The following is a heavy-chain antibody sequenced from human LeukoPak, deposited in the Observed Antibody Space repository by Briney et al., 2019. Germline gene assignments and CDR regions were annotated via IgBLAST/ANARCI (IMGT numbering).Heavy chain of an antibody. CDR2: ISDSGGGT. CDR3: AIDSSGYYDGYYYGMDV. CDR1: GFTFSDYW. J-gene: IGHJ6*02. Sequence: GGSLRLSCAASGFTFSDYWIHWVRQAPGKGLEWVSGISDSGGGTYYADSVKGRFTISRDNSKNTLYLQMNGLRAEDTAVYYCAIDSSGYYDGYYYGMDVWGQGTTVTVSS. V-gene: IGHV3-23*01. D-gene: IGHD3-22*01.